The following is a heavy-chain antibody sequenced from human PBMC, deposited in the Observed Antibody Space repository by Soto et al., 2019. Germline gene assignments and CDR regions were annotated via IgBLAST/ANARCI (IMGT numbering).Heavy chain of an antibody. CDR3: TRANWYSEY. J-gene: IGHJ4*02. V-gene: IGHV4-59*11. CDR1: GGSISNHY. D-gene: IGHD7-27*01. Sequence: QVQLQESGPGLVKPSETLSLTCSVSGGSISNHYWSWIRQPPGKGLEWIGYIYYNGNTNYNPSLKSRVTRSVDTSRNQISLKLPTVTAADTAVYYCTRANWYSEYWGQGTLVTVSS. CDR2: IYYNGNT.